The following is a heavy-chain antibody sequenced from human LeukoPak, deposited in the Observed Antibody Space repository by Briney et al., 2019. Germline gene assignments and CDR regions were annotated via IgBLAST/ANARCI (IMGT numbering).Heavy chain of an antibody. CDR3: ARAHSSSWNN. J-gene: IGHJ4*02. Sequence: PGGSLRLSCAASGFTFSYYWMSWVRQAPGKGLEWVANIKEDGSEKYYVDSVKGRFTISRDNAKNSLYLQMNSLRVEDTAVYCARAHSSSWNNWGQGTLVTVSS. CDR2: IKEDGSEK. CDR1: GFTFSYYW. D-gene: IGHD6-13*01. V-gene: IGHV3-7*01.